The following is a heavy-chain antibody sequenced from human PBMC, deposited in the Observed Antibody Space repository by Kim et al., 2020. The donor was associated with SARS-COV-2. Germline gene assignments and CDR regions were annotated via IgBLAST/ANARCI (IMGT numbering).Heavy chain of an antibody. Sequence: ASVKVSCKASGYTFTRSAVHWVRQAPGQRLEWMGWINGGNGHTTYSQKFQGRVTITRDTSASTAYMELSSLRSEDTAVYYCARGDLITIFSWFDPWCQGT. CDR1: GYTFTRSA. CDR2: INGGNGHT. CDR3: ARGDLITIFSWFDP. J-gene: IGHJ5*02. D-gene: IGHD3-3*01. V-gene: IGHV1-3*01.